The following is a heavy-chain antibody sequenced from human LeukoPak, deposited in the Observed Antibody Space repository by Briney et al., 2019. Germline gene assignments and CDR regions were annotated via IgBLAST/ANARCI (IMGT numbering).Heavy chain of an antibody. CDR1: GGSISSSSYY. CDR2: IYYSGST. J-gene: IGHJ4*02. V-gene: IGHV4-39*01. D-gene: IGHD2-21*02. CDR3: ARRFGYCGGDCYISYFDY. Sequence: SETLSLTCTVSGGSISSSSYYWGWIRQPPGKGLEWLGSIYYSGSTYYNPSLKSRVTISVDTSKNQFSLKLSSVTAADTAVYYCARRFGYCGGDCYISYFDYWGQGTLVTVSS.